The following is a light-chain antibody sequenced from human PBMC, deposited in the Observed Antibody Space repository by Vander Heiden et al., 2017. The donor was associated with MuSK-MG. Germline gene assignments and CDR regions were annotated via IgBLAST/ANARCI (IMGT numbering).Light chain of an antibody. Sequence: AIQTTQSPSSLSASVGDRVTITCRASQGIRNDLGWYQQKPGKAPKLLVHAASSLESGVPSRFSGSGSGTDFTLIISSLQPEDFATYYCRQDDNSPITFGHGTEVDIK. CDR2: AAS. CDR1: QGIRND. CDR3: RQDDNSPIT. V-gene: IGKV1-6*01. J-gene: IGKJ3*01.